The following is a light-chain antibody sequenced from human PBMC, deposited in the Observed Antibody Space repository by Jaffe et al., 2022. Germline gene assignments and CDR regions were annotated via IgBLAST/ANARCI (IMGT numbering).Light chain of an antibody. CDR1: NNDVGSHG. V-gene: IGLV10-54*01. J-gene: IGLJ1*01. CDR3: SSWDGSRGGYI. CDR2: RNN. Sequence: QAGLTQPPSVSKGLTQTATLTCTGNNNDVGSHGAAWLQQHQGHPPKLLSYRNNNRPSGISDRFSASRSGNTASLTITELQPEDEADYYCSSWDGSRGGYIFGTGTKVIVL.